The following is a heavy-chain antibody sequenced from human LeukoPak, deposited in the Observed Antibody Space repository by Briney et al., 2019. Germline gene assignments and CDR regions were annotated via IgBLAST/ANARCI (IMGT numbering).Heavy chain of an antibody. CDR3: ARSNDFWSGYYLDY. CDR2: FDPEDGET. D-gene: IGHD3-3*01. CDR1: GYTLTELS. Sequence: AASVKVSCKVSGYTLTELSMHWVRQAPGKGLEWMGGFDPEDGETIYAQKFQGRVTMTEDTSTDTAYMELSSLRSEDTAVYYCARSNDFWSGYYLDYWGQGTLVTVSS. V-gene: IGHV1-24*01. J-gene: IGHJ4*02.